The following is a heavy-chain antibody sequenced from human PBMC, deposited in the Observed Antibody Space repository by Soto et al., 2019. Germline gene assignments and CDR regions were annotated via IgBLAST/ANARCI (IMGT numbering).Heavy chain of an antibody. CDR2: ISGSGDGT. Sequence: GVLRLSCAASGFTFSSFALSWVRQAPGKGLEWVSAISGSGDGTDYADSVKGRFTISRDNSKNTLYLQMDSLRAEDTAVYYCAGPGYSSQDYWGQGALVTVPQ. D-gene: IGHD5-18*01. V-gene: IGHV3-23*01. J-gene: IGHJ4*02. CDR1: GFTFSSFA. CDR3: AGPGYSSQDY.